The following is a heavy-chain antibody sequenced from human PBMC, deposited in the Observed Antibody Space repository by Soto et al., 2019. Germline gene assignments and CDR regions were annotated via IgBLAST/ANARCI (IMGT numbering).Heavy chain of an antibody. V-gene: IGHV1-69*04. CDR3: ARDQGSYYDILTAYYSDY. J-gene: IGHJ4*02. CDR2: IIPILGIA. D-gene: IGHD3-9*01. Sequence: SVKVSCKASGCTFSSYTISWVRQAPGQGLEWMGRIIPILGIANYAQKFQGRVTITADKSTSTAYMELSSLRSEDTAVYYCARDQGSYYDILTAYYSDYWGQETLVTVSS. CDR1: GCTFSSYT.